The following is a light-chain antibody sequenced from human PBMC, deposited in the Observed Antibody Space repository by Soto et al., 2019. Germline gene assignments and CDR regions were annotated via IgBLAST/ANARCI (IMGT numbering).Light chain of an antibody. CDR2: AAS. CDR3: QNYNSAPLT. J-gene: IGKJ4*01. CDR1: QDISNY. Sequence: DSQMTQSPSSLSASVGDRVTITCRASQDISNYLAWYQQKPGKVPQVLIFAASTLQSGVPSRFSGSASGTDFTLTISSLQPEDVATYYCQNYNSAPLTFGGGTKV. V-gene: IGKV1-27*01.